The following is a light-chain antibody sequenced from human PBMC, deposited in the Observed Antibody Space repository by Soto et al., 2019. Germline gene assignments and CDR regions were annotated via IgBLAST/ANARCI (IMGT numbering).Light chain of an antibody. CDR2: GAS. CDR3: QQYNKRAT. J-gene: IGKJ3*01. CDR1: QSVSSN. Sequence: EIVMTQSPATLSVSPGERATLSCRASQSVSSNLAWYQQKPGQAPRLLIYGASTRATGIPARFSGSGSGTEFTLTISSLQSEDFAVYYCQQYNKRATFGPGTKVDI. V-gene: IGKV3-15*01.